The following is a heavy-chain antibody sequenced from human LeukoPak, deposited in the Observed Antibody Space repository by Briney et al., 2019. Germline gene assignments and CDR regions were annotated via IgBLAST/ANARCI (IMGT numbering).Heavy chain of an antibody. CDR2: INSDGSST. J-gene: IGHJ5*02. V-gene: IGHV3-74*01. CDR3: ARVKLATQTAWFDP. Sequence: GGALRLSCAAPGFTFSSHWMHLVRQAPGKGLVWVSRINSDGSSTSYADSVKGRFTISRDNAKNTLYLQMNSLRAEDTAVYYCARVKLATQTAWFDPWGQGTLVTVSS. CDR1: GFTFSSHW. D-gene: IGHD6-13*01.